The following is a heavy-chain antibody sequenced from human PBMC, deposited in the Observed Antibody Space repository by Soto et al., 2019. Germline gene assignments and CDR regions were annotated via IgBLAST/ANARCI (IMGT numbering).Heavy chain of an antibody. J-gene: IGHJ5*02. CDR2: INHSGST. CDR1: GGSFSGYY. V-gene: IGHV4-34*01. D-gene: IGHD3-3*01. CDR3: ARDWERITIFGVVISVGWFDP. Sequence: SETQSLTCAVYGGSFSGYYWSWIRQPPGKGLEWIGEINHSGSTNYNPSLKSRVTISVDTSKNQFSLKLSSVTAADTAVYYCARDWERITIFGVVISVGWFDPWGQGTLVTVSS.